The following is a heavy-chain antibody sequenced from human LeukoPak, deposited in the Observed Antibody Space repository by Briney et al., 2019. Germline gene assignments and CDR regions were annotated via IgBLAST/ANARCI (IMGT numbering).Heavy chain of an antibody. CDR1: GFTFSSYV. Sequence: GGSLRLSCAASGFTFSSYVMSWVRQAPGKGLEWVSVISDSSGSTVYADSVKGRFTISRDNAKNSLYLQMNSLRAEDTAVYYCARVGFGELGYAFDIWGQGTMVTVSS. CDR2: ISDSSGST. D-gene: IGHD3-10*01. V-gene: IGHV3-21*01. CDR3: ARVGFGELGYAFDI. J-gene: IGHJ3*02.